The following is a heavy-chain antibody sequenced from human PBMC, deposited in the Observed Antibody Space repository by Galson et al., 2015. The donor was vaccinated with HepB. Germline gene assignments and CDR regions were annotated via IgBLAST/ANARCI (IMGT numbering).Heavy chain of an antibody. Sequence: SLRLSCAASGFTFGDYAMSWVRQAPGKGLEWVGFIRSKAYGGTTEYAASVKGRFTISRDDSKSIAYLQMNSLKTEDTAVYYCTRGGTSRSRNYDYWGQGTLVTVSS. CDR3: TRGGTSRSRNYDY. D-gene: IGHD1-26*01. J-gene: IGHJ4*02. CDR2: IRSKAYGGTT. CDR1: GFTFGDYA. V-gene: IGHV3-49*04.